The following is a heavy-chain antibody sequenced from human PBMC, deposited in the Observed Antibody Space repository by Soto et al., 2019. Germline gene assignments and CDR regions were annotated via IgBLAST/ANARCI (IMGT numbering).Heavy chain of an antibody. CDR3: ARDVRPAHTNWFDP. D-gene: IGHD2-8*01. V-gene: IGHV4-31*03. CDR2: IYHSGST. J-gene: IGHJ5*02. Sequence: SETLSLTCTVSGGSISSGDYYWSWVRQHPGKGLEWIGYIYHSGSTYYNPSLKSRVTISVDTSKNQFSLKLSSVTAADTAVYYCARDVRPAHTNWFDPWGQGTLVTVSS. CDR1: GGSISSGDYY.